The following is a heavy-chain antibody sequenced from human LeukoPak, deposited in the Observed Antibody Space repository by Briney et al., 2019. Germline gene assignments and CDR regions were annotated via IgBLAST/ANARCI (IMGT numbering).Heavy chain of an antibody. V-gene: IGHV3-30*02. Sequence: GGSLRLSCAASGFTFSSYGMHWVRQAPGKGLEWVAFIRYDGSNKYYTDSVKGRFTISRDNSKNTLYLQMNSLRAEDTAVYYCARGRGWEASYYYYYMDVWGKGTTVTISS. CDR2: IRYDGSNK. D-gene: IGHD1-26*01. J-gene: IGHJ6*03. CDR3: ARGRGWEASYYYYYMDV. CDR1: GFTFSSYG.